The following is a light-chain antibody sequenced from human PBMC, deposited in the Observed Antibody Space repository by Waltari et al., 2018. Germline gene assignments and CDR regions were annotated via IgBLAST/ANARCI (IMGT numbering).Light chain of an antibody. Sequence: EVVLTQSPGPLSLSPGERATPSCRASQSVGKYLAWYQQRPGQAPRLLIYAASTRATGIPDRFSGSGSGTDFSLTISRLEPEDFAVYYCQNQERLPAKFGQGTKVEIK. V-gene: IGKV3-20*01. J-gene: IGKJ1*01. CDR2: AAS. CDR3: QNQERLPAK. CDR1: QSVGKY.